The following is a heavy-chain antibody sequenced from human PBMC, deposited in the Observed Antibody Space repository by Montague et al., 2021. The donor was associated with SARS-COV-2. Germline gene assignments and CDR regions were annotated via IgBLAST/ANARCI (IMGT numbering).Heavy chain of an antibody. V-gene: IGHV4-39*01. J-gene: IGHJ4*02. CDR1: GGSISSSSYC. Sequence: SETLSLTCTVSGGSISSSSYCWGWIRQPPGKGLEGVGSIYYSRSTYYNPSRKSRVTISVDTSKSQFSLKLGSVTAAATAVYYCARAFIAAAGTTSFDYWGQGTLVTVSS. CDR2: IYYSRST. CDR3: ARAFIAAAGTTSFDY. D-gene: IGHD6-13*01.